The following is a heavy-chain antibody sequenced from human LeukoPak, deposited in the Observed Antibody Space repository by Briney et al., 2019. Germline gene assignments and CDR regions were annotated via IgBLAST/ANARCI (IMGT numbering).Heavy chain of an antibody. V-gene: IGHV3-23*01. D-gene: IGHD3-22*01. Sequence: PGGSLRLSCAASGFTFSSYAMSWVRQAPGKGLEWVSAISGSGGSTYYADSVKGRFTISRDNSKNTLYLQMNSLRAEGTAVYYCAKSLGYYYDSSGYCFDYWGQGTLVTVSS. CDR3: AKSLGYYYDSSGYCFDY. CDR2: ISGSGGST. CDR1: GFTFSSYA. J-gene: IGHJ4*02.